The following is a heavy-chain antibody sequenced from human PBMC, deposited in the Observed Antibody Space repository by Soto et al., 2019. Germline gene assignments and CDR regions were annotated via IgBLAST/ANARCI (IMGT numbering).Heavy chain of an antibody. CDR3: ARGSSSSGCPFDY. J-gene: IGHJ4*02. V-gene: IGHV1-3*01. CDR1: GYTFTSYA. CDR2: INAGNGNT. D-gene: IGHD6-19*01. Sequence: QVQLVQSGAEVKKPGASVKVSCKASGYTFTSYAMHWVRQAPGQRLEWMGWINAGNGNTKYSQKFQGRVTITRDTSASTAYMELSSLRSEDTAVYYCARGSSSSGCPFDYCGQGTLVTVSS.